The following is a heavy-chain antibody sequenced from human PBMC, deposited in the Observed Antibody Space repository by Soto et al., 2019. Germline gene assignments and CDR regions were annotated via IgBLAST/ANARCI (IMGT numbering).Heavy chain of an antibody. CDR3: AREYSSSWYSETVWSEG. CDR1: GGSISSGGYY. CDR2: IYYSGST. Sequence: QVQLQESGPGLVKPSQTLSLTCTVSGGSISSGGYYWSWIRQHPGKGLEWIGYIYYSGSTYYNPSLKSRVTISVDTSKNQFSLNLSSVTAADTAVYYCAREYSSSWYSETVWSEGWGQGTLVTVSS. D-gene: IGHD6-13*01. V-gene: IGHV4-31*03. J-gene: IGHJ4*02.